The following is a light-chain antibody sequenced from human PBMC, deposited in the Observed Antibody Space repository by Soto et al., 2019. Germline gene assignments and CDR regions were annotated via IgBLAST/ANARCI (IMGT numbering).Light chain of an antibody. J-gene: IGKJ1*01. V-gene: IGKV3-11*01. CDR1: QSVSNY. CDR2: DAS. Sequence: EIVLTQSPATLSLSPGERATPFCRTSQSVSNYLAWYQQKPGQAPRLLMYDASNRATGIPARFSGSGSGTDFTLTISSLEPEDFALYYCQQRSGWPRTFGQGTKVDIK. CDR3: QQRSGWPRT.